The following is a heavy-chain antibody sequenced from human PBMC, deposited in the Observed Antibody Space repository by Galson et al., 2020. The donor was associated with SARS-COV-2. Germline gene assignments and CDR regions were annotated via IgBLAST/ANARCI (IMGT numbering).Heavy chain of an antibody. D-gene: IGHD3-10*01. CDR2: INPNTGVT. Sequence: ASVTVSCKASGYMFNFYYLHWVRQAPGQGPEYMGCINPNTGVTHYAQKFHGRVTMTRDTSLSTGYMELSSLTSDDSAVYYCARDLLESRGRTYDLWGQGTMVTVSS. CDR1: GYMFNFYY. CDR3: ARDLLESRGRTYDL. V-gene: IGHV1-2*02. J-gene: IGHJ3*01.